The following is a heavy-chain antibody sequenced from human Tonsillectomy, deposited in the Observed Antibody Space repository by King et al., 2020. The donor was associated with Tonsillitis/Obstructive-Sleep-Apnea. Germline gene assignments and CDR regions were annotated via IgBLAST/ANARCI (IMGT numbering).Heavy chain of an antibody. CDR2: IDYGGST. J-gene: IGHJ6*03. CDR3: ARDLAAQNYYYYYMDG. CDR1: GGSIRSGAYY. Sequence: QLQESGPGLVKPSQTLSLTCSVSGGSIRSGAYYWSWSRQRPGKGLEWIGNIDYGGSTSYNPSLLSRVTMSVDTSKNQFSLKLSSVTAADTAVYYCARDLAAQNYYYYYMDGWGKGTTVTVSS. V-gene: IGHV4-31*02. D-gene: IGHD6-6*01.